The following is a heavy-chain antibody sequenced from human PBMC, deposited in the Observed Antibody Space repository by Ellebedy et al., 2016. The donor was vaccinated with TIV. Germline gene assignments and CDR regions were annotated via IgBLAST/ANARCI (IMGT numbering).Heavy chain of an antibody. CDR1: GGTFSSYA. V-gene: IGHV1-2*02. D-gene: IGHD3-3*01. J-gene: IGHJ6*02. CDR3: ARAPYYDFWSGYYRVSGMDV. CDR2: INPNSGGT. Sequence: ASVKVSXKASGGTFSSYAISWVRQAPGQGLEWMGWINPNSGGTNYAQKFQGRVTMTRDTSISTAYMELSRLRSDDTAVYYCARAPYYDFWSGYYRVSGMDVWGQGTTVTVSS.